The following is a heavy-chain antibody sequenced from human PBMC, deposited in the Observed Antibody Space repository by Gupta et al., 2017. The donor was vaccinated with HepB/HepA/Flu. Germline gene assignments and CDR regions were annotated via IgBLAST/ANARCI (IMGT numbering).Heavy chain of an antibody. V-gene: IGHV4-34*01. D-gene: IGHD2-2*01. CDR3: ARGGRYCSSTSCYGRGIDY. J-gene: IGHJ4*02. Sequence: QVQLQQWGAGLLKPSETLSLTCAVYGGSFSGYYWSWIRKPPGKGLEWIGEINHSGSTNYNPSLKSRVTISVDTSKNQFSLKLSSVTAADTAVYYCARGGRYCSSTSCYGRGIDYWGQGTLVTVSS. CDR2: INHSGST. CDR1: GGSFSGYY.